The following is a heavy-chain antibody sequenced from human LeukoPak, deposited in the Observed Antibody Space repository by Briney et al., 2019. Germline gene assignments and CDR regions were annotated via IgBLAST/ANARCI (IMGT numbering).Heavy chain of an antibody. V-gene: IGHV3-23*01. CDR3: AKEKPDVDLWFGEFLGND. CDR1: GFTFSSYA. Sequence: PGGSLRLSCAASGFTFSSYAMSWVRQAPGKGLEWVSAISGSGGSTYYADSVKGRFTISRDNSKNTLYLQMNSLRAEDTAVYYCAKEKPDVDLWFGEFLGNDWGQGTLVTVSS. J-gene: IGHJ4*02. D-gene: IGHD3-10*01. CDR2: ISGSGGST.